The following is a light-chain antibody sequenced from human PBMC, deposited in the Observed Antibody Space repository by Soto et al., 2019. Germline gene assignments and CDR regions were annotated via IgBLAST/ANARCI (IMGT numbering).Light chain of an antibody. CDR1: RSDIGTNY. CDR3: ASWDDSLNGPV. CDR2: SND. J-gene: IGLJ1*01. V-gene: IGLV1-47*02. Sequence: QSVLTQPPSASGTPGQRVVISCSGSRSDIGTNYVYWYQQVPGTAPKLLIYSNDQRPSGVPDRYSASKSGTSASLAISGLRSEDESDYYCASWDDSLNGPVFGTGTKVTVL.